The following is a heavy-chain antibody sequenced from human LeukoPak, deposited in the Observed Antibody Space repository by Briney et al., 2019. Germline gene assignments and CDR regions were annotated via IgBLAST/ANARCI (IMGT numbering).Heavy chain of an antibody. V-gene: IGHV1-2*02. CDR3: ARDRGRSTSYNWFDP. J-gene: IGHJ5*02. CDR1: GYTFTGYY. Sequence: ASVKVSCKASGYTFTGYYMHWVRQAPGQGLEWMGWINPNSGGTSYAQKFQGRVTMTRDTSISTAYMELSRLRSNDTAVYYCARDRGRSTSYNWFDPWGQGTLVTVSS. CDR2: INPNSGGT. D-gene: IGHD2-2*01.